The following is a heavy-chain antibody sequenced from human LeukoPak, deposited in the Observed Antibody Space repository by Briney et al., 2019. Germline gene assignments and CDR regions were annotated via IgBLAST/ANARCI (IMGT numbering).Heavy chain of an antibody. CDR1: GGSFSGFY. Sequence: SETLSLTCAVYGGSFSGFYWSLVRQPPGKGLEWIGEINHSGSTHYNPSFKSRVTILVDTSRNQFSLKLTSVTAADTAVYYCARGPDSGSHFAWFDPWGQGTLVTVSS. CDR3: ARGPDSGSHFAWFDP. D-gene: IGHD3-10*01. V-gene: IGHV4-34*01. CDR2: INHSGST. J-gene: IGHJ5*02.